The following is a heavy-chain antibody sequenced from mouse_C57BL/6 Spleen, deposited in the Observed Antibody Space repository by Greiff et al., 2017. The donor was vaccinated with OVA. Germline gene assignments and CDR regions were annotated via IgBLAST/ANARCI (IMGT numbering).Heavy chain of an antibody. CDR3: ARKGDGNSPFAY. CDR2: IYPGGGYT. V-gene: IGHV1-63*01. Sequence: QVQLQQSGAELVRPGTSVKMSCKASGYTFTNYWIGWAKQRPGHGLEWIGDIYPGGGYTNYNEKFKGKATLTADKSSSTAYMQVSSLTSEDSAIYYCARKGDGNSPFAYWGQGTLVTVSA. D-gene: IGHD2-1*01. J-gene: IGHJ3*01. CDR1: GYTFTNYW.